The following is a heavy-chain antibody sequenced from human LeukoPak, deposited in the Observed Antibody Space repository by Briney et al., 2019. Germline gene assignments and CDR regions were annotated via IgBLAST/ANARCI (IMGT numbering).Heavy chain of an antibody. Sequence: SETLSLTCTVSGGSMSSSSYYWGWIRQPPGKGLEWIGSIYYSESTYQNPSLKSRVTISVDTSKNQFSLKLSSVTAADTAVYYCARNNWNYGVYYYYYMDVWGKGTTVTVSS. CDR3: ARNNWNYGVYYYYYMDV. CDR2: IYYSEST. V-gene: IGHV4-39*07. D-gene: IGHD1-7*01. CDR1: GGSMSSSSYY. J-gene: IGHJ6*03.